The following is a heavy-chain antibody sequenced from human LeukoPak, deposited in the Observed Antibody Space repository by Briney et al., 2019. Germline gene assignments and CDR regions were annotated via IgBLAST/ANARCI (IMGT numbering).Heavy chain of an antibody. J-gene: IGHJ6*03. CDR2: IYYTGST. V-gene: IGHV4-39*01. Sequence: SETLSLTCTVSGGSISSTDDYWGWIRQPPGKGSEWIGSIYYTGSTYHNPSLKSRVTISEDPSKNQFSLKLSSVTAADTAVYYCARHKDYYYSYMDVWGKGTTVTISS. CDR3: ARHKDYYYSYMDV. CDR1: GGSISSTDDY.